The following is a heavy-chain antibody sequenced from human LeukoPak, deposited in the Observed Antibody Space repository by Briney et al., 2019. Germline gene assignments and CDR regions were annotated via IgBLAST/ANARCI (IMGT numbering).Heavy chain of an antibody. V-gene: IGHV4-39*01. CDR1: GGSISRSSYY. CDR2: FFYSGNT. D-gene: IGHD1-26*01. J-gene: IGHJ4*02. CDR3: AGTVGATFHFDY. Sequence: SETMSLTCTVSGGSISRSSYYWGGIRQPPGKGVEWMGSFFYSGNTYYNPSLNSRVTISVETSKNQLSLRLSSVTAADTAVYYCAGTVGATFHFDYWGQGTLVTVSS.